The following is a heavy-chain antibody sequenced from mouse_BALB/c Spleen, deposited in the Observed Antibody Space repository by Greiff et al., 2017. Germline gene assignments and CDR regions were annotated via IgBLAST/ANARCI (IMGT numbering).Heavy chain of an antibody. J-gene: IGHJ3*01. D-gene: IGHD1-1*01. Sequence: EVKLMESGGGLVQPGGSRKLSCAASGFTFSSFGMHWVRQAPEKGLEWVAYISSGSSTIYYADTVKGRFTISRDNPKNTLFLQMTSLRSEDTAMYYCARGNYYGTLAWFAYWGQGTLVTVSA. CDR1: GFTFSSFG. V-gene: IGHV5-17*02. CDR3: ARGNYYGTLAWFAY. CDR2: ISSGSSTI.